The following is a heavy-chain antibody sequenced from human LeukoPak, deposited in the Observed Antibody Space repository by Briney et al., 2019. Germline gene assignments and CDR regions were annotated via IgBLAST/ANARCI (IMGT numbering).Heavy chain of an antibody. CDR2: ISSSSSYL. CDR1: GFTFSSYS. Sequence: PGGSLRLSCAASGFTFSSYSMNWVRQAPGKGLEWVSSISSSSSYLYYADSVKGRFTISRDNAKNSLYLQMNSLRAEDTAVYYCARVEYCSSTSCYYFDYWGQGTLVTVSS. D-gene: IGHD2-2*01. V-gene: IGHV3-21*01. CDR3: ARVEYCSSTSCYYFDY. J-gene: IGHJ4*02.